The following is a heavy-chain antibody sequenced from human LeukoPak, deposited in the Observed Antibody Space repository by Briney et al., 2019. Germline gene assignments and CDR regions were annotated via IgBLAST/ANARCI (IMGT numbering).Heavy chain of an antibody. D-gene: IGHD3-9*01. V-gene: IGHV4-38-2*02. Sequence: SETLSLTCTVSGYSISSGFYWGWIRQPPGKGLECIGSIYHSGSTYYNPSLKSRVTISVDTSKNQFSLKLSSVTAADTAVYYCARSKDILTGYCFDYWGQGTLVTVSS. CDR1: GYSISSGFY. J-gene: IGHJ4*02. CDR2: IYHSGST. CDR3: ARSKDILTGYCFDY.